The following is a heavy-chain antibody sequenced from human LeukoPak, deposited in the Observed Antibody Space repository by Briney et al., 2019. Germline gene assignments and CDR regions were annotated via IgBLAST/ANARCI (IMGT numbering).Heavy chain of an antibody. CDR3: ARSPLFFYHMDV. Sequence: PSSTLSLICGVSGYSISSDYYWGWIRQSPGKGLEWIVTMHHSGGTYYNPSLRSRVTISVDTSKNQFSLRLSSVTATDTAVYYCARSPLFFYHMDVWGKGTTVTVSS. CDR1: GYSISSDYY. V-gene: IGHV4-38-2*01. D-gene: IGHD2/OR15-2a*01. CDR2: MHHSGGT. J-gene: IGHJ6*03.